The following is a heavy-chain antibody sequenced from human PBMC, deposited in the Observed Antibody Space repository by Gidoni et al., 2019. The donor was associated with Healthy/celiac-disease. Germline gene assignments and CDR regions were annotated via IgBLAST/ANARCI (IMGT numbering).Heavy chain of an antibody. D-gene: IGHD2-21*01. CDR3: ARDPDCGGDCYPGGGLYNWFDP. J-gene: IGHJ5*02. V-gene: IGHV1-18*01. CDR2: ISAYNGNT. Sequence: QVQLVQSGPEVKKPGASVKVSCQASGYTFTSYGITWVRQAPGQGLEWMGWISAYNGNTNYAQKIQGRVTMTTDTSTSTAYMELRSLRSDDTAVYYCARDPDCGGDCYPGGGLYNWFDPWGQGTLVTVSS. CDR1: GYTFTSYG.